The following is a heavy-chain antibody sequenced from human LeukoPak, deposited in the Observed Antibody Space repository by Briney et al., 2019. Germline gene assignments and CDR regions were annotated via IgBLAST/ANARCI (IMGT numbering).Heavy chain of an antibody. CDR2: ITGSGGST. D-gene: IGHD3-9*01. CDR3: AIDPQVRYFDWPPDAFDI. Sequence: GGSLRLSCAASGFTFSRYAMSWVRHAPGNGLEWVSAITGSGGSTYYADSVKGRFTISRANSKNTLDLQMNSLRAEDTAVYYCAIDPQVRYFDWPPDAFDIWGEGTMLTVSS. V-gene: IGHV3-23*01. CDR1: GFTFSRYA. J-gene: IGHJ3*02.